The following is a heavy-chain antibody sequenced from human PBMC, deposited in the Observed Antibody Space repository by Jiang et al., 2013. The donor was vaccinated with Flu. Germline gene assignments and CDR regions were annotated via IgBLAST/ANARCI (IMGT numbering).Heavy chain of an antibody. J-gene: IGHJ4*02. V-gene: IGHV5-51*01. CDR2: SILVTLIP. CDR1: GYSFTSYW. CDR3: ARHEGLRDGYHY. D-gene: IGHD5-24*01. Sequence: GYSFTSYWIGWVRQMPGKAWSGWGSSILVTLIPDTARPFQGQVTISADKSISTAYLQWSSLKASDTAMYYCARHEGLRDGYHYWGQGTLVTVSS.